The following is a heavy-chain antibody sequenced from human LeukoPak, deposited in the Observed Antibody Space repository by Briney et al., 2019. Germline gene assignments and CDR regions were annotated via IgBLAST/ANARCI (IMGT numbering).Heavy chain of an antibody. Sequence: PGRSLRLSCAASGFTFDDYAMHWVRQAPGKGLEWVSGISWNSGSIGYADSVKGRFTISRDNAKNSLYLQMNSLRAEDTAAYYCARVQYRTYSSSWYYYGMDVWGQGTTVTVSS. D-gene: IGHD6-13*01. CDR2: ISWNSGSI. J-gene: IGHJ6*02. V-gene: IGHV3-9*01. CDR1: GFTFDDYA. CDR3: ARVQYRTYSSSWYYYGMDV.